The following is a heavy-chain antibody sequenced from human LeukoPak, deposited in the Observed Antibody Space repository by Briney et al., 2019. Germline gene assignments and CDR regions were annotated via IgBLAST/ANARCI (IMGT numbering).Heavy chain of an antibody. J-gene: IGHJ3*02. D-gene: IGHD7-27*01. CDR3: ARSRAPGAADAFDI. CDR2: IYPGDSDT. Sequence: PGESLKISCKGSGYSFTSYWVGWVRQMPGKGLEWMGIIYPGDSDTRYSPSFQGQVTISADKSINTAYLQWSSLKAPDTAMYYCARSRAPGAADAFDIWGQGTMVTVSS. V-gene: IGHV5-51*01. CDR1: GYSFTSYW.